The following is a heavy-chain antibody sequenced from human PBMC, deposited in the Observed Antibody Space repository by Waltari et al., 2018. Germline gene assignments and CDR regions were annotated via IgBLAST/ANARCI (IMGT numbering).Heavy chain of an antibody. J-gene: IGHJ6*03. CDR1: GFTFSSYA. CDR2: ISGSGGST. V-gene: IGHV3-23*04. CDR3: AKAKDSSSWAYYYYYMDV. D-gene: IGHD6-13*01. Sequence: EVQLVESGGGLVQPGGSLRLSCAASGFTFSSYAMSWVRQAPGKGLEWVSAISGSGGSTHYADSVKGRFTISRDNSKNTLYLQMNSLRAEDTAVYYCAKAKDSSSWAYYYYYMDVWGKGTTVTVSS.